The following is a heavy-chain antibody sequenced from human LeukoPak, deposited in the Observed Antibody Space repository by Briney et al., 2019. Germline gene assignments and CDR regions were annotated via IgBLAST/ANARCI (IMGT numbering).Heavy chain of an antibody. J-gene: IGHJ3*02. CDR3: ARGFYGSGSYFFPYAFDI. Sequence: GGSLRLSCAASGFTFRSYSMNWVRQAPGKGLEWVSYISSRGDTVFYADSVKGRFTISRDNAKNSLYLQMNSLRAEDTAVYYCARGFYGSGSYFFPYAFDIWGQGTMVTVSS. CDR2: ISSRGDTV. CDR1: GFTFRSYS. V-gene: IGHV3-48*04. D-gene: IGHD3-10*01.